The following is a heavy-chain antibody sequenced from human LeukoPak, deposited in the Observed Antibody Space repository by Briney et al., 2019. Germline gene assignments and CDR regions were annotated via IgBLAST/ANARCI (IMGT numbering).Heavy chain of an antibody. J-gene: IGHJ4*02. CDR3: ARGPPAYNWNDGGYFDN. CDR1: GGSISSGSYF. V-gene: IGHV4-61*02. D-gene: IGHD1-20*01. CDR2: IDTSGST. Sequence: PSETLSLTRTVSGGSISSGSYFWTWIRQPAGKGLEWIGRIDTSGSTTYNPSLKSRVTISVDKSKNRFSLKVTSVAAADTAMYYCARGPPAYNWNDGGYFDNWGQGTLVTVSS.